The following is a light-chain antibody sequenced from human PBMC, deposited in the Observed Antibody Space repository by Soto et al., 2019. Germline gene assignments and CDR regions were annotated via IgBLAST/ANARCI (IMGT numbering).Light chain of an antibody. J-gene: IGLJ1*01. CDR2: GNS. CDR1: SSNIGAGYD. V-gene: IGLV1-40*01. Sequence: QSVLTQPPSVSGAPGQRVTISCTGSSSNIGAGYDVHWYQQLPGTAPKLLIYGNSHRPSGVPDRFSGSKSGTSASPAITGLQAEDEADYYCQSYDSSLSGSYVFGTGTKLTVL. CDR3: QSYDSSLSGSYV.